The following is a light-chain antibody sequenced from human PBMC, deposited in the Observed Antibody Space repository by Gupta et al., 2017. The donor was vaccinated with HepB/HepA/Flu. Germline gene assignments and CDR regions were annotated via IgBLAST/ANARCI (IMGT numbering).Light chain of an antibody. J-gene: IGKJ4*01. V-gene: IGKV3-15*01. Sequence: EIVMTQSPATLSVSPGERATLSCRASHSVSANLAWYQQKPGQAPRLLIYGASSRATGIPDRFSGTGSGTEFTLNIAGLQSEDSAVYYCQQYNMWPLTVDGGTKLEI. CDR1: HSVSAN. CDR3: QQYNMWPLT. CDR2: GAS.